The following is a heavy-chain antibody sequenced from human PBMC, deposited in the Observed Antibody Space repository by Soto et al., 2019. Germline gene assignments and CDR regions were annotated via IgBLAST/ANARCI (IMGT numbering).Heavy chain of an antibody. CDR1: GFTFKNYW. J-gene: IGHJ4*02. V-gene: IGHV3-7*03. CDR2: IKQDESEK. CDR3: ARDPSYDVWSGYFDH. D-gene: IGHD3-3*01. Sequence: QPGGSLRLSCAASGFTFKNYWMNWVRQAPGKGLEWVANIKQDESEKYYVDSVKGRFTISRDNAKNSLFLQMNSLRAEDTAVYYCARDPSYDVWSGYFDHWGQGALVTVSS.